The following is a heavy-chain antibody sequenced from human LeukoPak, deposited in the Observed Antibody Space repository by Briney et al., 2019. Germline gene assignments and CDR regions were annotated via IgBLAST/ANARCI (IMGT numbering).Heavy chain of an antibody. CDR3: ARRARGHYDSSGYYNWFDP. D-gene: IGHD3-22*01. V-gene: IGHV4-30-4*01. Sequence: ASQTLSLTCTVSGGSISSGDYYWSWIRQPPGKGLEWIGYIYHSGSTNYNPSLKSRVTISLDTSKNQFSLKLNSVTAADTAVYYCARRARGHYDSSGYYNWFDPWGQGTLVTVSS. J-gene: IGHJ5*02. CDR2: IYHSGST. CDR1: GGSISSGDYY.